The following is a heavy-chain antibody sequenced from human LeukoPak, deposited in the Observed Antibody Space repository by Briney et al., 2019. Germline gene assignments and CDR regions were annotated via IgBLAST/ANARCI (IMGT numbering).Heavy chain of an antibody. Sequence: SETLSLTCTVSGGSISSGGYYWSWIRQHPGTGLEWIGYIYYSGSTNYNPSLKSRVTISVDTSKNQFSLKLSSVTAADTAVYYCARDGTYYGMDVWGQGTTVTVSS. CDR1: GGSISSGGYY. J-gene: IGHJ6*02. V-gene: IGHV4-61*08. CDR3: ARDGTYYGMDV. CDR2: IYYSGST. D-gene: IGHD1-1*01.